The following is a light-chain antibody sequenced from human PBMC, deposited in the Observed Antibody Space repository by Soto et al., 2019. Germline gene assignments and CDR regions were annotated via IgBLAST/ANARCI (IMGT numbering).Light chain of an antibody. CDR3: SSYTSSSFYV. V-gene: IGLV2-14*01. CDR2: EAS. Sequence: QSVLTQPACVSGSPGQSITISCTGTSSDVGGYNYLSWYQQHPGKAPKLMIYEASNRPSGDSNRFSCSKSGKTGYLTFAGLQAEDEGDYFCSSYTSSSFYVFGTGTKVTVL. CDR1: SSDVGGYNY. J-gene: IGLJ1*01.